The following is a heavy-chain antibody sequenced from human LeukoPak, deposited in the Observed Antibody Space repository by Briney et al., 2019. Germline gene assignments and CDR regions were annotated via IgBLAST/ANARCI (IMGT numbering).Heavy chain of an antibody. Sequence: PSETLSLTCTVSGGSISSYYWSWIRQPPGKGLEWIGYIYYSGSTNYNPSLKSRVTISVDTSKNQFSLKLSSVTAADTAVYYCAREDSGYNSFDYWGQGTLVTVSS. CDR2: IYYSGST. CDR1: GGSISSYY. V-gene: IGHV4-59*01. CDR3: AREDSGYNSFDY. D-gene: IGHD5-12*01. J-gene: IGHJ4*02.